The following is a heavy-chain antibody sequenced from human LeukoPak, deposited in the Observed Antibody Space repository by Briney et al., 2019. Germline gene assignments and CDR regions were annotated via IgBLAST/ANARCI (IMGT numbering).Heavy chain of an antibody. Sequence: SGTLSLTCTVSGGSISSYYWSWIRQPPGKGLEWIGYIYYSGSTNYNPSLKSRVTISVDTSKNQFSLKLSSVTAADTAVYYCARNLPRYYYDSSGSDAFDIWGQGTMVTVSS. V-gene: IGHV4-59*01. D-gene: IGHD3-22*01. CDR2: IYYSGST. CDR1: GGSISSYY. CDR3: ARNLPRYYYDSSGSDAFDI. J-gene: IGHJ3*02.